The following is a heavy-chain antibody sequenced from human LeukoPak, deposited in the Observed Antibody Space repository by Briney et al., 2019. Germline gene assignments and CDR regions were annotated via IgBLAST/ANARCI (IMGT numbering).Heavy chain of an antibody. Sequence: SETLSLTCTVSGGSISTYYWNRIRQPAGKGLEWIGRIYTTGITNYNPSLKSRVSVSVDTSKNQFSLKLSSVTAADTAVYYCARGKVVAGTPGQNSWDSWGQGTLVTVSS. V-gene: IGHV4-4*07. D-gene: IGHD6-19*01. CDR2: IYTTGIT. CDR3: ARGKVVAGTPGQNSWDS. J-gene: IGHJ4*02. CDR1: GGSISTYY.